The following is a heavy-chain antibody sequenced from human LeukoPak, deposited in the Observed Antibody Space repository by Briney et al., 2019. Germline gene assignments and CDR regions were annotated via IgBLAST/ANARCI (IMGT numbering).Heavy chain of an antibody. Sequence: SETLSLTCTVSGGSISSYYWSWIRQPPGKGLEWIGYIYYSGSTNYNPSLKSRVSISVDTSKNQFSLKLSSVTAAVTAVYYCARPKGGKYGSGSYSTKSYAFDIWGQGTMVTVSS. CDR2: IYYSGST. V-gene: IGHV4-59*08. CDR1: GGSISSYY. CDR3: ARPKGGKYGSGSYSTKSYAFDI. J-gene: IGHJ3*02. D-gene: IGHD3-10*01.